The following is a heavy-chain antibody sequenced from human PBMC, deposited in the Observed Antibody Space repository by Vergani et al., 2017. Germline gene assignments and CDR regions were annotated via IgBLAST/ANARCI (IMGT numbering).Heavy chain of an antibody. CDR3: ARDIVVVPAAIRGDAFDI. CDR1: GYTFTSDD. CDR2: MNPISGNT. D-gene: IGHD2-2*02. Sequence: QVQLVQSGAEVKKPGASVKVSCKASGYTFTSDDINWVRQATGQGLEWMGWMNPISGNTGYAQNLQGRLTITRDTSVNTAYMELRSLRSDDTAVYYCARDIVVVPAAIRGDAFDIWGQGTMVTVSS. V-gene: IGHV1-8*03. J-gene: IGHJ3*02.